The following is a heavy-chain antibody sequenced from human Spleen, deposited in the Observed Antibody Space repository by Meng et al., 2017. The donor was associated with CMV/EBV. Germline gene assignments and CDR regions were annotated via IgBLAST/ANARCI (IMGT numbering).Heavy chain of an antibody. V-gene: IGHV3-30-3*01. CDR1: GFTFSSYA. J-gene: IGHJ4*02. CDR2: ISYDGSNK. Sequence: QVQLVGSGGGVVQPGRSLRLSCAASGFTFSSYAMHWVRQAPGKGLEWVAVISYDGSNKYYADSVKGRFTISRDNSKNTLYLQMNSLRAEDTAVYYCARGESIAAAGILELDYWGQGTLVTVSS. D-gene: IGHD6-13*01. CDR3: ARGESIAAAGILELDY.